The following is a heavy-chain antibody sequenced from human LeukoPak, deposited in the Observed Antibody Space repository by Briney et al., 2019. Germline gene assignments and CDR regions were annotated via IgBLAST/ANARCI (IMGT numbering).Heavy chain of an antibody. J-gene: IGHJ5*02. CDR3: ARHAPRRYDYVWGSYRANWFDP. D-gene: IGHD3-16*02. CDR2: IYYSGNT. V-gene: IGHV4-59*05. CDR1: GFTFSSYE. Sequence: GSLRLSCAASGFTFSSYEMNWVRQPPGKGLVWIGSIYYSGNTYYNPSLKSRVTISVDTSKNQFSLKLSSVTAADTAMYYCARHAPRRYDYVWGSYRANWFDPWGQGTLVTVSS.